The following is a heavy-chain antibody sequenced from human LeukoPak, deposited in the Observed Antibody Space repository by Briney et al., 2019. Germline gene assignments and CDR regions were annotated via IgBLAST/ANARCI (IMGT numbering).Heavy chain of an antibody. Sequence: ASVKVSCKASGYTFTGYYMHWVRQAPGQGLEWMGWINPNSGGTNYAQKFQGRVTMTRDTSISTAYMELSRLRSDDTAVYYCARDHTPDSSSFYFDYWGQGTLVTVSS. J-gene: IGHJ4*02. CDR2: INPNSGGT. CDR1: GYTFTGYY. V-gene: IGHV1-2*02. D-gene: IGHD6-6*01. CDR3: ARDHTPDSSSFYFDY.